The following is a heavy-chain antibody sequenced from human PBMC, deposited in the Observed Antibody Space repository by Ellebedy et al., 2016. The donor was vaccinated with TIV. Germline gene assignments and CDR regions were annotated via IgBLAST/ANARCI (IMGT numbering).Heavy chain of an antibody. D-gene: IGHD1-1*01. Sequence: PGGSLRLSCAASGFTFTSYAMHWVRQAPGKGLEWVAVISYDGSNEFYADSVKGRFTISRDNSKNTLFLQMNSLRAEDTALYYCARDQRVALERLDYWGPGTLVTVSS. CDR3: ARDQRVALERLDY. J-gene: IGHJ4*02. V-gene: IGHV3-30-3*01. CDR1: GFTFTSYA. CDR2: ISYDGSNE.